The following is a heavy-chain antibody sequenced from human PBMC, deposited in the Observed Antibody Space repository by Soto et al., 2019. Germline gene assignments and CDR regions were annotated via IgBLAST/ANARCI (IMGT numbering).Heavy chain of an antibody. Sequence: GGSLRLSCAASGFDFRIYSMNWVRQAPGKGLEWVAVMIGDGTSWDYADSVRGRFTISRDNSKNTLYLQMNSLRAEDTAVYYCAKDLRPDGRYDFDYWGQGTLVTVSS. J-gene: IGHJ4*02. D-gene: IGHD1-26*01. CDR3: AKDLRPDGRYDFDY. CDR2: MIGDGTSW. CDR1: GFDFRIYS. V-gene: IGHV3-23*01.